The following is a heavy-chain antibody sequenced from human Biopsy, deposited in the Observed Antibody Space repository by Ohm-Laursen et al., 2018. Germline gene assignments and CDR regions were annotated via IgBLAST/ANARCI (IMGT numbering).Heavy chain of an antibody. D-gene: IGHD3-16*01. V-gene: IGHV3-21*01. CDR3: VRQDRTHGGFEEHSRFDH. Sequence: GSLRLSCTASGFTFSDYSMHWVRQAPGKGLEWVALIDGSTSYIYYVDSVKGRFSISRDNAKNSLYLQMNSLRVEDTALYFCVRQDRTHGGFEEHSRFDHWGQGILVTVSS. J-gene: IGHJ5*02. CDR2: IDGSTSYI. CDR1: GFTFSDYS.